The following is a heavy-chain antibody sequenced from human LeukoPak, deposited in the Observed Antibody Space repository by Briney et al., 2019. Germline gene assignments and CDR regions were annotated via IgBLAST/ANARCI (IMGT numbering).Heavy chain of an antibody. CDR3: AKSRRDGYNLGA. J-gene: IGHJ4*02. CDR1: GFTFSSYG. D-gene: IGHD5-24*01. CDR2: IWYDGSNK. Sequence: GGSLRLSCAASGFTFSSYGMHWVRQAPGKGLEWVAVIWYDGSNKYYADSVKGRFTISRDNSKNTLYLQMNSLRAEDTAVYYCAKSRRDGYNLGAWGQGTLVTVSS. V-gene: IGHV3-30*02.